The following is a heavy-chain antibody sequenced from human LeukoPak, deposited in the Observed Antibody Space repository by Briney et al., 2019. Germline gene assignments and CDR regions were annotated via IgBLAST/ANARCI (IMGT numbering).Heavy chain of an antibody. J-gene: IGHJ4*02. V-gene: IGHV3-23*01. CDR3: AKPGYSSGWYVYFDY. D-gene: IGHD6-19*01. CDR2: TSGSGGST. CDR1: GFTFSSNA. Sequence: GGSLRCSCGASGFTFSSNAMGGVRQGPGKGLEGGSATSGSGGSTYYADSVKGRFTISRDNSKNTLYLQMNSLRAEDTAVYYCAKPGYSSGWYVYFDYWGQGTLVTVSS.